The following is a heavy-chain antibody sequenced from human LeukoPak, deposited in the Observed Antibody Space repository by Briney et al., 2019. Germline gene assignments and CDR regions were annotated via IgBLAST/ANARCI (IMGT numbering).Heavy chain of an antibody. CDR3: ARVSCTGGTCSSFDY. CDR1: GFTFSSFV. Sequence: LGGSLTLSCAASGFTFSSFVMRCERQAHGKGREWVSSISGSGVYKYYTDSVKGRFTISIDNSKNTLYVQMNSLRAEDTAVYYCARVSCTGGTCSSFDYWGQGTLATVSS. V-gene: IGHV3-23*01. D-gene: IGHD2-8*02. CDR2: ISGSGVYK. J-gene: IGHJ4*02.